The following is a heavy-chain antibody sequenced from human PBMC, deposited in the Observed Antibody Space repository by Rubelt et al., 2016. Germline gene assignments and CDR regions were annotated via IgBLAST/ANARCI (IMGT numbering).Heavy chain of an antibody. V-gene: IGHV3-64*01. D-gene: IGHD1-20*01. CDR1: GFTFSSYA. J-gene: IGHJ6*03. CDR2: ISSNGGST. Sequence: EVQLVESGGGLVQPGGSLRLSCAASGFTFSSYAMHWVRQAPGKGLEYVSAISSNGGSTYYANSVKGRFTIYRDKSKNTLYCKMGILRVEDTVVDDCAKGGNWNDDRHYYYYYYYMDVWGKGTTVTVSS. CDR3: AKGGNWNDDRHYYYYYYYMDV.